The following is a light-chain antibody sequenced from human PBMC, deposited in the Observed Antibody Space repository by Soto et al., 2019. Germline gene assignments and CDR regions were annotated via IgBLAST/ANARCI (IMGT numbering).Light chain of an antibody. J-gene: IGKJ1*01. CDR3: QQYGTTPWT. CDR2: GAS. Sequence: PGERTTLSCRASQRVNGNYLAWYQQKPGQAPRLLIYGASIRATGIPGRFSGSGSGTDFTLTISRLEPEDFALYYCQQYGTTPWTFGQGTKVEIK. V-gene: IGKV3-20*01. CDR1: QRVNGNY.